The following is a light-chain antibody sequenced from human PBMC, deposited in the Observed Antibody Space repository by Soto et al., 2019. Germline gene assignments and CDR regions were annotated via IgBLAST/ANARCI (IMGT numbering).Light chain of an antibody. CDR1: QSISSY. CDR2: AAT. Sequence: DIQMTQSPSSLSASVGDRVTITCRASQSISSYLNWYQQKPGKAPKLLIYAATSLHSGVPSRFSGSESGTDFTLTISSLQPEDFATYYCQQSYNTPRTFGQGTKLEIK. CDR3: QQSYNTPRT. J-gene: IGKJ2*01. V-gene: IGKV1-39*01.